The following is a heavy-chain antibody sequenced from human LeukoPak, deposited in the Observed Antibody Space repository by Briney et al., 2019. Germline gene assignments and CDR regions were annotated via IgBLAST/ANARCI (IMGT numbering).Heavy chain of an antibody. CDR1: GGSFSGSY. Sequence: SETLSLTCAVSGGSFSGSYSSWIRQPPRKGLEWIGEINHSGSTNYNPSLTSRVTISLDKSNNQTSLKRSSITAAATARQYCARTSTEATRWPYVMDVWGQGTRVSV. CDR3: ARTSTEATRWPYVMDV. V-gene: IGHV4-34*01. CDR2: INHSGST. D-gene: IGHD5-12*01. J-gene: IGHJ6*02.